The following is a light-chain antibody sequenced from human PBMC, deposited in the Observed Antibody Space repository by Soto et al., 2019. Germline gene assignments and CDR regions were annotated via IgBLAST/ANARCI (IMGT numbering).Light chain of an antibody. J-gene: IGLJ1*01. Sequence: QSVLTQPASVSGSPGQSITISCTGTSSDIGSYNYVSWYQQYPGKAPKLMIYDVSNRPSGVSNRFSGSKSGNTASLTISGLQAADEADYYCSSYTTISTYVFGTGTKLTVL. CDR2: DVS. V-gene: IGLV2-14*01. CDR1: SSDIGSYNY. CDR3: SSYTTISTYV.